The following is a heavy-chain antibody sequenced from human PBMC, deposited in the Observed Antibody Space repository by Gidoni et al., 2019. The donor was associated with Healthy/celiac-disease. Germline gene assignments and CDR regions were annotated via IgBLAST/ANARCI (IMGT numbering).Heavy chain of an antibody. V-gene: IGHV4-34*01. D-gene: IGHD5-18*01. J-gene: IGHJ4*02. CDR3: ARAERYSYGYFD. CDR1: GGSFSGYY. CDR2: INHSGST. Sequence: QVQLQQWGAGLLKPSETLSLTCAVYGGSFSGYYWSWIRQPPGKGLEWIGEINHSGSTNYNPSLKSRVTISVDTSKNQFSLKLSSVTAADTAVYYCARAERYSYGYFDWGQGTLVTVSS.